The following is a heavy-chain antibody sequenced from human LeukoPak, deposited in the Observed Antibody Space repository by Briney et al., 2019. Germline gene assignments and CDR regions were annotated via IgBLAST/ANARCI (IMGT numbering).Heavy chain of an antibody. CDR3: AREDSGGSGSYYFDY. CDR1: GYTFTSYG. CDR2: ISAYNGNT. V-gene: IGHV1-18*01. D-gene: IGHD3-10*01. Sequence: AASVKVSCKASGYTFTSYGISWVRQAPGQGLEWMGWISAYNGNTNYAQKLQGRVTMTTDTSTSTAYMELRSLRSDDTAVYYCAREDSGGSGSYYFDYWGQGTLVTVSS. J-gene: IGHJ4*02.